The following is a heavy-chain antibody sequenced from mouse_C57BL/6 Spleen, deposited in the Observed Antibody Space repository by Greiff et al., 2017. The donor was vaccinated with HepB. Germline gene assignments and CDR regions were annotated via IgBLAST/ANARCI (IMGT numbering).Heavy chain of an antibody. Sequence: QVQLKQSGAELVKPGASVKMSCKASGYTFTTYPIEWMKQNHGKSLEWIGNFHPYNDDTKYNEKFKGKATLTVEKSSSTVYLELSRLTSDDSAVYYCARSVRYYGSDYYAMDYWGQGTSVTVSS. CDR3: ARSVRYYGSDYYAMDY. V-gene: IGHV1-47*01. CDR2: FHPYNDDT. J-gene: IGHJ4*01. CDR1: GYTFTTYP. D-gene: IGHD1-1*01.